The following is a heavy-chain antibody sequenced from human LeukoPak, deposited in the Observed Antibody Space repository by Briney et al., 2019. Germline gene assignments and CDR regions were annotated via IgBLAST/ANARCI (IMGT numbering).Heavy chain of an antibody. V-gene: IGHV1-18*01. D-gene: IGHD1-26*01. CDR3: ASEGVGAPR. CDR1: GYTFTSYG. CDR2: ISAYNGNT. Sequence: ASVKVSCKASGYTFTSYGISWVRQAPGQGLEWMGWISAYNGNTNYAQKLQGRVTITADESTSTAYMELSSLRSEDTAVYYCASEGVGAPRWGQGTQVTVSS. J-gene: IGHJ4*02.